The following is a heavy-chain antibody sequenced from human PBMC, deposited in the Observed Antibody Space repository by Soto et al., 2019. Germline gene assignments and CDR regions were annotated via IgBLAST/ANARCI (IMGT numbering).Heavy chain of an antibody. J-gene: IGHJ4*02. CDR1: GFTFSSSD. CDR3: ARWNWQQLAFDY. CDR2: IGSAGDP. Sequence: GGSLRLSCAASGFTFSSSDMHWVRQATGKGLEWVSGIGSAGDPYYAGSVKGRFTISRENSKNSLYLQMNSLRAGDTAVYYCARWNWQQLAFDYWVQGTLVTVSS. V-gene: IGHV3-13*05. D-gene: IGHD6-13*01.